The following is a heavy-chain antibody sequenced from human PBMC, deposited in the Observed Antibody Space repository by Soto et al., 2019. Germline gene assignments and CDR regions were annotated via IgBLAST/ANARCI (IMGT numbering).Heavy chain of an antibody. CDR2: IIPILGIA. Sequence: ASVKVSCKASGGTFSSYTISWVRQAPGQGLEWMGRIIPILGIANYAQKFQGRVTITADKSTSTAYMELSSLRSEDTAVYYCARDGETTNDGEHFDYWGQGTLVTVSS. CDR3: ARDGETTNDGEHFDY. J-gene: IGHJ4*02. D-gene: IGHD1-1*01. CDR1: GGTFSSYT. V-gene: IGHV1-69*04.